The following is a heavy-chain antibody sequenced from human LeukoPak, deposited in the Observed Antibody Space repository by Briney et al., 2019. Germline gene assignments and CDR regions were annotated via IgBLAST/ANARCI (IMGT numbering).Heavy chain of an antibody. Sequence: GGSLRLSCAASGFTFSSYSMNWVRQAPGKGLEWVSYISSSSTIYYADSVKGRFTISRDNAKNSLYLQMNSLRAEDTAVYYCARKSYGSGSFDYWGQGTLVTVSS. V-gene: IGHV3-48*01. J-gene: IGHJ4*02. CDR3: ARKSYGSGSFDY. CDR1: GFTFSSYS. CDR2: ISSSSTI. D-gene: IGHD3-10*01.